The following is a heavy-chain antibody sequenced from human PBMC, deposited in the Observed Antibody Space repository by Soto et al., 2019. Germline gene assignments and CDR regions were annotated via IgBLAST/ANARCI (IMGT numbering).Heavy chain of an antibody. Sequence: PGGSLRLSCAASGFTFSSYGMHWVRQAPGKGLEWVAVISYDGSNKYYADSVKGRFTISRDNSKNTLYLQMNSLRAEDTAVYYCAKGGVGATRNGYYGMDVWGQGTTVTVSS. CDR3: AKGGVGATRNGYYGMDV. V-gene: IGHV3-30*18. CDR1: GFTFSSYG. D-gene: IGHD1-26*01. CDR2: ISYDGSNK. J-gene: IGHJ6*02.